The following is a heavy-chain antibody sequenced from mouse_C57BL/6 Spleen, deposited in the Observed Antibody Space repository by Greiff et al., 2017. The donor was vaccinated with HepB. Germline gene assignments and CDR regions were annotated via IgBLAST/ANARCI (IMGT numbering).Heavy chain of an antibody. V-gene: IGHV5-16*01. J-gene: IGHJ1*03. Sequence: EVKLMESEGGLVQPGSSMKLSCTASGFTFSDYYMAWVRQVPEKGLEWVANINSDVSSTYYLDSLKCRFIISRDNAKNILYLQMSSLKSEDTATYYCARGAHYYDSSYGYFDVWGTGTTVTVSS. CDR1: GFTFSDYY. CDR2: INSDVSST. D-gene: IGHD1-1*01. CDR3: ARGAHYYDSSYGYFDV.